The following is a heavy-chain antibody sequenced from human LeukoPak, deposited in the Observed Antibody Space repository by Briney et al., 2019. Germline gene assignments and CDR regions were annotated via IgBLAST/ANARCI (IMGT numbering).Heavy chain of an antibody. CDR1: GCTFSSYS. V-gene: IGHV3-21*01. D-gene: IGHD2-15*01. Sequence: PAGSLSLSCAASGCTFSSYSMNWVRQPPGKGMEWVSSISSSSSYIYYADSAQGRFTIARDNAKNSLYLQMNSVRAEDTAVYYCARDHGYCSGGSCYFEHIWGQGTMVTVSS. CDR3: ARDHGYCSGGSCYFEHI. CDR2: ISSSSSYI. J-gene: IGHJ3*02.